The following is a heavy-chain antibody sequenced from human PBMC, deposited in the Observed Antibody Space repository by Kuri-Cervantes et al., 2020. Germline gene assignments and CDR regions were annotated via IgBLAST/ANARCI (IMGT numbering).Heavy chain of an antibody. D-gene: IGHD6-13*01. J-gene: IGHJ4*02. CDR2: ISYDGSNK. V-gene: IGHV3-30*03. CDR1: GFTFSSYS. Sequence: GESLKISCAASGFTFSSYSMNWVRQAPGKGLEWVAVISYDGSNKYYADSVKGRFTISRDNSKNTLYLQMNSLRAEDTAVYYCARGDPGIAAAGHGGDYWGQGTLVTVSS. CDR3: ARGDPGIAAAGHGGDY.